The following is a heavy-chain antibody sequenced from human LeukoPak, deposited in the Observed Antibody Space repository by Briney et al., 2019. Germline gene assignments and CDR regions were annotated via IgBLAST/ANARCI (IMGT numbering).Heavy chain of an antibody. D-gene: IGHD2-15*01. CDR1: GFTFSTYA. J-gene: IGHJ4*02. CDR3: TRTSSLTPTPSFDY. CDR2: ISSSGNYI. Sequence: GGSLRLSCAASGFTFSTYAMNWVRQAPGKGLEWVSSISSSGNYIYYADSLKGRLTISRDSAKNSLFLQMNSLRAEDTAVYYCTRTSSLTPTPSFDYWGQGTQVTVSS. V-gene: IGHV3-21*01.